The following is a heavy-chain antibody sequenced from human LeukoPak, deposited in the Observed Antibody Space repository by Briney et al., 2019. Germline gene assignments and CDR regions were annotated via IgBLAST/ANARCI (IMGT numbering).Heavy chain of an antibody. Sequence: SQTLSLTCTVSGGSISSGSYYWSWIRQPAGKGLEWIGRIYTSGSTNYNPSLKSRVTISVVTSKNQFSLKLSSVTAADTAVYYCARDCSSTSCPHNWFDPWGQGTLVTVSS. CDR1: GGSISSGSYY. V-gene: IGHV4-61*02. D-gene: IGHD2-2*01. CDR2: IYTSGST. CDR3: ARDCSSTSCPHNWFDP. J-gene: IGHJ5*02.